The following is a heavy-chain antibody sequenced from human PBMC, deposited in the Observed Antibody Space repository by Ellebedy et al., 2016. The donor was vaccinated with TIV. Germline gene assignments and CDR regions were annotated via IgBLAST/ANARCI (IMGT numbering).Heavy chain of an antibody. CDR1: GFTFTSHG. V-gene: IGHV3-48*03. CDR2: IRGRSSTI. D-gene: IGHD3-10*01. CDR3: AGGIGVRGVIIKTYYYGLDV. Sequence: PGGSLRLSCVASGFTFTSHGLNWVLQAPGKGLEWIAHIRGRSSTITYAASVRGRFTVSRDNARNALYLQMNNLRGEDTAVDFCAGGIGVRGVIIKTYYYGLDVWGRGTTVTVSS. J-gene: IGHJ6*02.